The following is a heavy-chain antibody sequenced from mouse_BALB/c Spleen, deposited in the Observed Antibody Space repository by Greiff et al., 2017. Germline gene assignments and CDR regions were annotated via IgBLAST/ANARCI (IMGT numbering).Heavy chain of an antibody. Sequence: QVQLQQSGPELVKPGASVKISCKASGYAFSSSWMNWVKQRPGQGLEWIGRIYPGDGDTNYNGKFKGKATLTADKSSSTAYMQLSSLTSVDSAVYFCARYYDYDPWFAYWGQGTLVTVSA. CDR2: IYPGDGDT. V-gene: IGHV1-82*01. CDR1: GYAFSSSW. CDR3: ARYYDYDPWFAY. D-gene: IGHD2-4*01. J-gene: IGHJ3*01.